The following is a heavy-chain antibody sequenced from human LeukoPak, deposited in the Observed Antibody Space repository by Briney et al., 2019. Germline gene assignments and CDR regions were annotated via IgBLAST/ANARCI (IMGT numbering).Heavy chain of an antibody. J-gene: IGHJ4*02. V-gene: IGHV4-61*01. Sequence: SETLSLTCTVSGGSISSGSYYWSWIRQPPGKGLGWIGDIYYSGSTNYSPSLKSRVTISVDTSKNQFSLKLSSVTAADTAVYYCARTSGRYYDFWSGFRGNHDYWGRGTLVTVSS. CDR2: IYYSGST. D-gene: IGHD3-3*01. CDR1: GGSISSGSYY. CDR3: ARTSGRYYDFWSGFRGNHDY.